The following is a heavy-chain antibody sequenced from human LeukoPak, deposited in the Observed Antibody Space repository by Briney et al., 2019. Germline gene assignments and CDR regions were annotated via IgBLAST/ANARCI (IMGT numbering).Heavy chain of an antibody. CDR1: GDSIRTYY. V-gene: IGHV4-59*01. CDR2: IYFTGTT. Sequence: PSETLSLTCTVSGDSIRTYYWSWIRQPPGRGLEWIGYIYFTGTTNYNPSLKSRVSISVDTSKNEISLKMTSVTTADTAIFYCARGCSSATCPLDYWGRGTLVTVSS. CDR3: ARGCSSATCPLDY. D-gene: IGHD2-2*01. J-gene: IGHJ4*02.